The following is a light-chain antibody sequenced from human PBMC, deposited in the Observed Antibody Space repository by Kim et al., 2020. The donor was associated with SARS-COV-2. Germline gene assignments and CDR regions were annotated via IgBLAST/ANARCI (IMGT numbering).Light chain of an antibody. V-gene: IGKV1-5*03. CDR3: QQYKSVSLLT. CDR2: RAS. J-gene: IGKJ4*01. Sequence: SVGDRVTITCRARQSISSWLAWYQQKPGKAPKLLIYRASSLESGVPSRFSGSGSGTEFTLTISSLQPDDFATYYCQQYKSVSLLTFGGGTKVDIK. CDR1: QSISSW.